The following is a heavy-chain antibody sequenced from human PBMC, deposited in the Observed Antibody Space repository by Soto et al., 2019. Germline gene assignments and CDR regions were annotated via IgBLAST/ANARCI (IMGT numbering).Heavy chain of an antibody. CDR2: IIPIFGTA. CDR1: GGTFSSYA. CDR3: ASDSVDIVDY. D-gene: IGHD5-12*01. J-gene: IGHJ4*02. V-gene: IGHV1-69*13. Sequence: ASVKVSCKASGGTFSSYAISWVRQAPGQGLECMGGIIPIFGTANYAQKFQGRVTITAXXXXSXXXMXLXXLRXEXTAVYYCASDSVDIVDYWGQGTLVTVSS.